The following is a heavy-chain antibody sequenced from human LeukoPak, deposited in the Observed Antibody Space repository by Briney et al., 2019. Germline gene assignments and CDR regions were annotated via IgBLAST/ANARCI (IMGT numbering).Heavy chain of an antibody. Sequence: ASVTVSCKASGYTLTSYFIHWVRQAPGQGLEWMGIINPSGDSTSYAQKFQGRVTMTRDTSTSTVYMELSSLRSEDTAVYYCARDQDWNYAFDIWGQGTMVTVSS. CDR1: GYTLTSYF. V-gene: IGHV1-46*01. CDR2: INPSGDST. D-gene: IGHD1-7*01. J-gene: IGHJ3*02. CDR3: ARDQDWNYAFDI.